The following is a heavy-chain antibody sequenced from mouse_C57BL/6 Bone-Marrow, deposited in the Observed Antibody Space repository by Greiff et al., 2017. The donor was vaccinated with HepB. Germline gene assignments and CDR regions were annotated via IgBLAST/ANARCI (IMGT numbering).Heavy chain of an antibody. CDR1: GYSITSGYY. CDR3: ARYDDPFAY. V-gene: IGHV3-6*01. Sequence: DVKLEESGPGLVKPSQSLSLTCSVTGYSITSGYYWNWIRQFPGNKLEWMGYISYDGSNNYNPSLKNRISITRDTSKNQFFLKLNSVTTEDTATYYCARYDDPFAYWGQGTLVTVSA. D-gene: IGHD2-4*01. J-gene: IGHJ3*01. CDR2: ISYDGSN.